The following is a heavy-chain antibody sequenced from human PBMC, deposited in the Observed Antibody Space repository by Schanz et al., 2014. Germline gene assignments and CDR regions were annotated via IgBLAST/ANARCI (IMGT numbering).Heavy chain of an antibody. D-gene: IGHD3-22*01. CDR3: ARENSSGYCPAVTYYIDV. J-gene: IGHJ6*03. V-gene: IGHV3-30*03. CDR1: GFTFISYD. Sequence: VQLVESGGGVVQPGRSLRLSCVASGFTFISYDIHWVRQAPGKGLEWVAVITYDGTNEYYAESVKGRFTISRDNNWKTLSRQMNNRRGDDTARYRCARENSSGYCPAVTYYIDVWGKGTTVTVSS. CDR2: ITYDGTNE.